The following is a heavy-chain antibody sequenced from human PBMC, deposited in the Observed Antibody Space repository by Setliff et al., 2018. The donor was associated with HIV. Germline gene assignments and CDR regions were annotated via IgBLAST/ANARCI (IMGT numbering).Heavy chain of an antibody. V-gene: IGHV4-4*07. CDR3: ARGDDILTGYYDNWFDP. J-gene: IGHJ5*02. D-gene: IGHD3-9*01. CDR1: SYSISSGYY. Sequence: SETLSLTCAVSSYSISSGYYWGWIRQPAGKGLEWIGRIYTSGSTNYNPSLKSRVTMSVDTSKNQFSLKLSSVTAADTAVYYCARGDDILTGYYDNWFDPWGQGTLVTVSS. CDR2: IYTSGST.